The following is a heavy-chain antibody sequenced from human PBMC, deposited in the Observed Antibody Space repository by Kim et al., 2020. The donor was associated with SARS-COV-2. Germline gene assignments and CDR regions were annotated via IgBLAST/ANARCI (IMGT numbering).Heavy chain of an antibody. CDR3: ARVQYYYDSSGYYLFDY. J-gene: IGHJ4*02. V-gene: IGHV3-53*01. D-gene: IGHD3-22*01. CDR2: IYSGGST. Sequence: GGSLRLSCAASGFTVSSNYMSWVRQAPGKGLEWVSVIYSGGSTYYADSVKGRFTISRDNSKNTLYLQMNSLRAEDTAVYYCARVQYYYDSSGYYLFDYWGQGTLVTVSS. CDR1: GFTVSSNY.